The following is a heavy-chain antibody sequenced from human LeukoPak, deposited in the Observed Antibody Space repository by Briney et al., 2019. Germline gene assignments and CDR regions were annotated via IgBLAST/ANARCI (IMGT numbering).Heavy chain of an antibody. Sequence: HPGGSLRLSCAASGFRFSGNWMSWVRQAPGKGLEWVAAIKSDGSDKHYVDSLKGRFTISRDNAKNSLFLQMNSLRDEDTAVYYCARGHYGMDVWGQGTTV. V-gene: IGHV3-7*01. J-gene: IGHJ6*02. CDR2: IKSDGSDK. CDR1: GFRFSGNW. CDR3: ARGHYGMDV.